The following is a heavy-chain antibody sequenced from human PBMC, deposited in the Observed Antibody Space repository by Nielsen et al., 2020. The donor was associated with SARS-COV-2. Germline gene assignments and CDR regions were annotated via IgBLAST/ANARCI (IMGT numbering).Heavy chain of an antibody. CDR2: IIPIFGTA. J-gene: IGHJ6*02. CDR3: AKTWIQGFQYYYYYYGLDV. V-gene: IGHV1-69*13. CDR1: GGTFSSYA. Sequence: SVKVSCKASGGTFSSYAISWVRQAPGQGLEWMGGIIPIFGTANYAQKFQGRVTITADESTSTAYMELSSLRSEDTAVYYCAKTWIQGFQYYYYYYGLDVWGQGTTVTVSS. D-gene: IGHD5-18*01.